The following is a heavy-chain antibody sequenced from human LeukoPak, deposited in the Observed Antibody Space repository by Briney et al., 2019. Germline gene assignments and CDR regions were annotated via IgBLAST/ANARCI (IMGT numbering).Heavy chain of an antibody. D-gene: IGHD3-16*02. CDR3: ANGRMITFGGVIVSEAFDI. J-gene: IGHJ3*02. CDR1: GFTFDDYA. CDR2: ISWNSGSI. V-gene: IGHV3-9*01. Sequence: GRSLRLSCAASGFTFDDYAMHWVRRAPGKGLEWVSGISWNSGSIGYADSVKGRFTISRDNAKNSLYLQMNSLRAEDTALYYCANGRMITFGGVIVSEAFDIWGQGTMVTVSS.